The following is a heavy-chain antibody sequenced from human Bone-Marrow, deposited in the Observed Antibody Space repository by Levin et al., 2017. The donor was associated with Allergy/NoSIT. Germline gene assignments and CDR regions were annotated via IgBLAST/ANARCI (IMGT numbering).Heavy chain of an antibody. CDR3: ARVHYDFWSGYYVAFDY. CDR2: INAGNGNT. J-gene: IGHJ4*02. Sequence: ASVKVSCKASGYTFTSYAMHWVRQAPGQRLEWMGWINAGNGNTKYSQKFQGRVTITRDTSASTAYMELSSLRSEDTAVYYCARVHYDFWSGYYVAFDYWGQGTLVTVSS. CDR1: GYTFTSYA. V-gene: IGHV1-3*01. D-gene: IGHD3-3*01.